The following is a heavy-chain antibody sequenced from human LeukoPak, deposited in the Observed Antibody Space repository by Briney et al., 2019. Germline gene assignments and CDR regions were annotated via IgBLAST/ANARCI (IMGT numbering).Heavy chain of an antibody. V-gene: IGHV3-74*01. CDR1: GFTFSSYW. D-gene: IGHD3-22*01. CDR2: INSDGSST. J-gene: IGHJ4*02. Sequence: GGSLRLSCAASGFTFSSYWMHCVREAPGTGLVWVSRINSDGSSTSYADSVKGRFTISRDNAKNTLYLQMNSLRAEDTAVYYCARDMAYYYDSSGFYWGQGTLVTVSS. CDR3: ARDMAYYYDSSGFY.